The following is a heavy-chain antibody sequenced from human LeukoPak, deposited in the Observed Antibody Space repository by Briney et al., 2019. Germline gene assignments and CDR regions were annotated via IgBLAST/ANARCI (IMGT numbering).Heavy chain of an antibody. CDR3: ARHSGSGWQALDY. CDR1: GYTFSNYG. J-gene: IGHJ4*02. V-gene: IGHV1-18*04. Sequence: ASVKVSCKASGYTFSNYGISWVRQAPGLGLEWMGWTSYNGNTNYAQKFQDRVTMTTDTSTTTAYMELRSLESDDTAVYYCARHSGSGWQALDYWGQGNLVTVSS. D-gene: IGHD6-19*01. CDR2: TSYNGNT.